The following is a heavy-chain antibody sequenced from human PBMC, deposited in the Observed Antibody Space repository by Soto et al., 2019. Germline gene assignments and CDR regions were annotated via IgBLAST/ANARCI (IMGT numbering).Heavy chain of an antibody. J-gene: IGHJ3*01. Sequence: EVHLVESGGGLVQPGRSLRLSCAASGFTFVEHGVHWVRQAPGQGLEWISGISWDGTYTGYADSVKGRFTISRDNAKKSLYLQMNSLRGEDTALYYCTKDEGYCCSISCKDAFDYWGLGTMVTVS. CDR2: ISWDGTYT. CDR1: GFTFVEHG. V-gene: IGHV3-9*01. D-gene: IGHD2-2*01. CDR3: TKDEGYCCSISCKDAFDY.